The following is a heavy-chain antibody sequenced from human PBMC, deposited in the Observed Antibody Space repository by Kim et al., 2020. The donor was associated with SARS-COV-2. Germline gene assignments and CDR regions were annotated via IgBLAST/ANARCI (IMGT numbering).Heavy chain of an antibody. J-gene: IGHJ3*02. Sequence: GGSLRLSCAASGFTFDDYAMHWVRQAPGTGLEWVSGICWNSGSIGYADSVKGRFTISRDNAKNSLYLQMNSLRAEDTALYYCAKVWGRGYYHDAFDIWGQGTMVTVSS. V-gene: IGHV3-9*01. CDR1: GFTFDDYA. D-gene: IGHD3-22*01. CDR2: ICWNSGSI. CDR3: AKVWGRGYYHDAFDI.